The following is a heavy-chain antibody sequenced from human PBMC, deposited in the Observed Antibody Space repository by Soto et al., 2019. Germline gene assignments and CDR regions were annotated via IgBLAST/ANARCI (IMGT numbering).Heavy chain of an antibody. J-gene: IGHJ4*02. CDR2: IYNNGRT. V-gene: IGHV4-59*01. CDR3: ARARFCTSTSCYHYFDF. CDR1: GGSISSSS. D-gene: IGHD2-2*01. Sequence: ASETLSLTCTVSGGSISSSSWSWIRQPPGRGLEWIGYIYNNGRTDYNPSLKSRVTISVDTSKNHFSLKLSSVTPADTAVYYCARARFCTSTSCYHYFDFWGRGTLVTVSS.